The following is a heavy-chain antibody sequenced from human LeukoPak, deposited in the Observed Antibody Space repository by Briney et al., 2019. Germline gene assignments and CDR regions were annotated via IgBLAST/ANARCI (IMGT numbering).Heavy chain of an antibody. CDR1: GFSVSNNY. V-gene: IGHV3-53*01. CDR3: ARDQGSSGYVGYFDY. J-gene: IGHJ4*02. D-gene: IGHD3-22*01. CDR2: IYSGGDK. Sequence: GGSLRLSCAASGFSVSNNYMSWVRQAPGKGLEWVSLIYSGGDKRYAASVKGRFTISRDNSKNTLYLQMNSLRAEDTAVYYCARDQGSSGYVGYFDYWGQGTLVTVSS.